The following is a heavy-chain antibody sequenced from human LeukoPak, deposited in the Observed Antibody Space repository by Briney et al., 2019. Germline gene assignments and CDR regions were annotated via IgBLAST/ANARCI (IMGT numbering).Heavy chain of an antibody. V-gene: IGHV3-21*01. Sequence: PGGSLRLSCAASGFTFSSYSMNLVRQAPGKGLEWVSSISSSSSYIYYADSVKGRFTISRDNAKNSLYLQMNSLRAEDTAVYYCARVSGGRWLQSFDYWGQGTLVTVSS. CDR1: GFTFSSYS. D-gene: IGHD5-24*01. CDR2: ISSSSSYI. J-gene: IGHJ4*02. CDR3: ARVSGGRWLQSFDY.